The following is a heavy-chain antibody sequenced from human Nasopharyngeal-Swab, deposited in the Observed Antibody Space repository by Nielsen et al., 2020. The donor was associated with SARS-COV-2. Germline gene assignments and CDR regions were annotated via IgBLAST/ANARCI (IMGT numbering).Heavy chain of an antibody. CDR2: INPNSGGT. J-gene: IGHJ4*02. D-gene: IGHD5-24*01. CDR3: ASPRNRDGYNSFDY. Sequence: ASVKVSCKASGYTFTGYYMHWVRQAPGQGLEWMGRINPNSGGTSYAQKFQGRVTMTRDTSISTAYMELSRLRSDDTAVYYCASPRNRDGYNSFDYWGQGTLVTVSS. CDR1: GYTFTGYY. V-gene: IGHV1-2*06.